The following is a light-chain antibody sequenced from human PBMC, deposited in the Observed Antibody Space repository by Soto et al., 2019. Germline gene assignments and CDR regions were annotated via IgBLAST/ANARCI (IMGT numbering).Light chain of an antibody. CDR3: HQYNNWPPVT. Sequence: EIVMTQSPATLSVSPGERATLSCRASQSVSSNLAGYQQKPGQAPRLLIYGASTRATGIPARFSGSGSGTEFTLTISSLQSEDFAVYYCHQYNNWPPVTFGGGTKVEIK. V-gene: IGKV3-15*01. CDR1: QSVSSN. J-gene: IGKJ4*01. CDR2: GAS.